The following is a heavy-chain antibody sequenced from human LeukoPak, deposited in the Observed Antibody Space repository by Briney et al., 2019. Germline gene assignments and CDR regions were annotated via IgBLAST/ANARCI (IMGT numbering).Heavy chain of an antibody. CDR2: IKQDGSEK. J-gene: IGHJ4*02. V-gene: IGHV3-7*01. CDR3: ARGAEDCSSTSCYARHNDY. D-gene: IGHD2-2*01. Sequence: GGSLRLSCAASGFTFSSYWMSWVRQAPGKGLEWVANIKQDGSEKYYVDSVKGRFTISRDNAKNSLYLQMNSLRDEDTAVYYCARGAEDCSSTSCYARHNDYWGQGTLVTVSS. CDR1: GFTFSSYW.